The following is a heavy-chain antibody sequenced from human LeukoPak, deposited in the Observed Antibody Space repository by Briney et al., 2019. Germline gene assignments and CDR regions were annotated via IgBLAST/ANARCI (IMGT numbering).Heavy chain of an antibody. CDR1: GFTFSSYE. Sequence: PGVSLRLSCAASGFTFSSYEMNWVRQAPGKGLEWVSYISSSGSTIYYADSVKGRFTISRDNAKNSLSLQMNSLRAEDTAVYYCARESYNWSFDYWGQGTLVTVSS. CDR2: ISSSGSTI. V-gene: IGHV3-48*03. CDR3: ARESYNWSFDY. D-gene: IGHD1-20*01. J-gene: IGHJ4*02.